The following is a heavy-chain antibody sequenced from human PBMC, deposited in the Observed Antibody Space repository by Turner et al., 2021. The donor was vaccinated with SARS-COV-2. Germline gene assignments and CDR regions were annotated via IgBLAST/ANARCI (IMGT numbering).Heavy chain of an antibody. Sequence: QVKLVEAGGGVVQPGRSLRLSCAASGFTFSSYGMHWVRQARGKGLEWVAVISYDGNNKCCADYVKGRFTISRDNSKNTLYLQMNRLRAEDTAVYYCAKQLGLYSNPMYYFDYWGQGTLVTVSS. J-gene: IGHJ4*02. D-gene: IGHD4-4*01. CDR3: AKQLGLYSNPMYYFDY. CDR1: GFTFSSYG. V-gene: IGHV3-30*18. CDR2: ISYDGNNK.